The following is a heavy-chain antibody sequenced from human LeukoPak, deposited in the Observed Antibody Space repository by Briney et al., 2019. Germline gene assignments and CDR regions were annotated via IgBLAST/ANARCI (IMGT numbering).Heavy chain of an antibody. CDR1: GFTFSSYS. CDR3: ARDLGSLHIVVVTATYDY. J-gene: IGHJ4*02. D-gene: IGHD2-21*02. CDR2: ISRSSSYI. V-gene: IGHV3-21*01. Sequence: PGGSLRLSCAASGFTFSSYSMNWVRQAPGKGLEWVSSISRSSSYIYHADSVKGRFTISRDNAKNSLYLQMNSLRAGDTAVYYCARDLGSLHIVVVTATYDYWGQGTLVTVSS.